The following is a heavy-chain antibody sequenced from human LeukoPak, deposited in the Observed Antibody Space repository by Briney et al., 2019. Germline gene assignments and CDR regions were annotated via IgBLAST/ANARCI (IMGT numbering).Heavy chain of an antibody. Sequence: GGSLRLSCAASGFTFSDYSMAWVRQAPGKGLEWVSVISGRSGAIFYADSVKGRFTISRDNSKNMLHLQVSSLRAEDTAVFYCAREGARGVVVADYFDFWGQGTVVTVSS. J-gene: IGHJ4*02. D-gene: IGHD5-12*01. CDR1: GFTFSDYS. V-gene: IGHV3-23*01. CDR3: AREGARGVVVADYFDF. CDR2: ISGRSGAI.